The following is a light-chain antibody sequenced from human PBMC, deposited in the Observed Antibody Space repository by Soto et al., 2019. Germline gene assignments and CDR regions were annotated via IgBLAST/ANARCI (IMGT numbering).Light chain of an antibody. Sequence: QSVLTQSPSASASLGASVNLTCTLSSGHSSYAIAWHQQQPGKGPRYLMKLNSDGSHSKGDGIPDRFSGSSSGAERYLTISSLQSEDEADYYCQTWGTGIRVFGGGTQLTVL. CDR3: QTWGTGIRV. CDR1: SGHSSYA. CDR2: LNSDGSH. J-gene: IGLJ3*02. V-gene: IGLV4-69*01.